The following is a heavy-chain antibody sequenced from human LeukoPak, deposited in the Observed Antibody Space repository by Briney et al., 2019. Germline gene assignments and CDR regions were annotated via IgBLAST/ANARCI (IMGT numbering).Heavy chain of an antibody. V-gene: IGHV1-18*04. CDR1: GYTFTNHG. D-gene: IGHD2-15*01. CDR2: ISAYNGNT. CDR3: ARGYCTGGSCYFLDY. J-gene: IGHJ4*02. Sequence: ASVKVSCKASGYTFTNHGISWVRQAPGQGLEWMAWISAYNGNTNYAQTLQGRVTMTTDTSTGTAYMELRSLRSDDTAVYYCARGYCTGGSCYFLDYWGQGTLVTVSS.